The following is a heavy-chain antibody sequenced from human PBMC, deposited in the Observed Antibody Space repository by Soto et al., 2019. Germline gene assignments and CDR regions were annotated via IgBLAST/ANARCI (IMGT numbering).Heavy chain of an antibody. CDR2: INPSGGRT. Sequence: SSVKVSCKASGYTFTTYSMHWVRQTPGHGLEWMGVINPSGGRTSYAQKFQGRVTMTRDTSTSTVHMELSNLRSEDTAVYFCARAGGSDASNGHCIVLYYIDNWG. J-gene: IGHJ4*01. CDR1: GYTFTTYS. D-gene: IGHD2-8*01. CDR3: ARAGGSDASNGHCIVLYYIDN. V-gene: IGHV1-46*01.